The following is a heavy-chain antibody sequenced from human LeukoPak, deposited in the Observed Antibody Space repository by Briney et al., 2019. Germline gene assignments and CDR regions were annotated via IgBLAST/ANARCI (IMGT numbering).Heavy chain of an antibody. V-gene: IGHV1-69*06. CDR3: AKELRIVEMGSFAS. Sequence: ASVKVSCKASGGTFSSYAISWVRQAPGQGLEWMGGIIPIFGSPNYAHKFRGRVTMTADRSANTAYMELSSLQIDDTAVYYCAKELRIVEMGSFASWGQGTLIIVSS. CDR1: GGTFSSYA. J-gene: IGHJ4*02. D-gene: IGHD1-26*01. CDR2: IIPIFGSP.